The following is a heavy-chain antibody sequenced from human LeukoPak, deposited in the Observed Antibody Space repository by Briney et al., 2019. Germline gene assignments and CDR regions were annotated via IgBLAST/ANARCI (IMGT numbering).Heavy chain of an antibody. Sequence: GGSLRLSCAASGFTVSRNYMSWVRQAPGKGLEWVSVIYSGGSTYYADSVKGRFTISRDNSKNTLYLQMNSLRAEDTAVYYCARDSRYFDWSPGAFDIWGQGTMVTVSS. J-gene: IGHJ3*02. CDR3: ARDSRYFDWSPGAFDI. D-gene: IGHD3-9*01. CDR1: GFTVSRNY. CDR2: IYSGGST. V-gene: IGHV3-53*01.